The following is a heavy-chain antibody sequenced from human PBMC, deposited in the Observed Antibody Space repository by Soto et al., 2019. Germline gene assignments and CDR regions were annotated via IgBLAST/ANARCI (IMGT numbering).Heavy chain of an antibody. D-gene: IGHD1-1*01. CDR2: TYFTSEWYY. CDR3: VGGPSQTGSFFDS. J-gene: IGHJ4*02. V-gene: IGHV6-1*01. CDR1: GGRESSTSTA. Sequence: LPTESRTCAIRGGRESSTSTAWYWKKQSPSRGLEWLGRTYFTSEWYYDYAVSVKGRMIIGLDTSKNQFSLQLNSVTPEDTAVYFCVGGPSQTGSFFDSWGQGTLVTVSS.